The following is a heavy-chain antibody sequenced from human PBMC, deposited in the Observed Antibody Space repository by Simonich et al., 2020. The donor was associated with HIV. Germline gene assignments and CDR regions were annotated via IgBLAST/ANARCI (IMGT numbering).Heavy chain of an antibody. V-gene: IGHV4-34*01. CDR2: INHSGTT. D-gene: IGHD3-3*01. Sequence: QVQLQQWGAGLLKPSETLSLTCAVYGGSFSVYYWSWIRQPPGKGLEWIGEINHSGTTNYKSPLNSRATISVDKTKNQVSLKLSSVTAADTAIYYCARRDRELILYFDYWGQGNLVTVSS. CDR3: ARRDRELILYFDY. CDR1: GGSFSVYY. J-gene: IGHJ4*02.